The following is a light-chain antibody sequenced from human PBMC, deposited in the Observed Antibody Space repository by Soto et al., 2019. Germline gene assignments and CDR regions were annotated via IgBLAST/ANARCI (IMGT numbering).Light chain of an antibody. J-gene: IGLJ1*01. CDR3: SSYTSSSTPPYV. CDR1: SSDVGGYNY. Sequence: QSLLTQPASVSGSPGQSITISCTGTSSDVGGYNYVSWYQQHPGKAPKLMIYEVSNRPSGVSNRFSGSKSGNTASLTISGLKAEDEADYYCSSYTSSSTPPYVFGTGTKVTVL. CDR2: EVS. V-gene: IGLV2-14*01.